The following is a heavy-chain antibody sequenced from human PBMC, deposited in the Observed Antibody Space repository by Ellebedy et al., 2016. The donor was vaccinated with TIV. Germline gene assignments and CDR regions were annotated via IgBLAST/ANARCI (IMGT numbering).Heavy chain of an antibody. CDR3: ARLGTGTWGEASWLDP. J-gene: IGHJ5*02. D-gene: IGHD1-7*01. V-gene: IGHV5-10-1*01. CDR1: GYNFATFW. Sequence: GESLKISCKGSGYNFATFWIARVRQMPRKGLEWKGRLAPSDSYITYSPSFQGHVTISLDKSTSTVYLQWSSLKTSDTAMYVCARLGTGTWGEASWLDPWGQGTLVTVSS. CDR2: LAPSDSYI.